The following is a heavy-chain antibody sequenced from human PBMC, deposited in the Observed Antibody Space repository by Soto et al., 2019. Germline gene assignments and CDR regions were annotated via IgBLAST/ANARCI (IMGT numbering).Heavy chain of an antibody. Sequence: GSLSLSCAASGFTFSSYAMHWVRQAPGQGLEWEVVISYDGSNKYYADSVKGRFTISRDNSKNTLYLQMNSLRAEDTAVYYCARGIAPRREYFYGREVWARVTTVTVSS. J-gene: IGHJ6*02. V-gene: IGHV3-30-3*01. CDR2: ISYDGSNK. CDR3: ARGIAPRREYFYGREV. CDR1: GFTFSSYA. D-gene: IGHD6-6*01.